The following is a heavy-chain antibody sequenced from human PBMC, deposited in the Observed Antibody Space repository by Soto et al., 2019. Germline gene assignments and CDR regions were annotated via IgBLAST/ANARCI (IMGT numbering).Heavy chain of an antibody. CDR1: GFTFSSYA. CDR2: ISYDGSNK. V-gene: IGHV3-30-3*01. D-gene: IGHD2-8*01. CDR3: ARDLYDVLMVYANYFDY. Sequence: QVQLVESGGGVVQLGRSLRLSCAASGFTFSSYAMHWVRQAPGKGLEWVAVISYDGSNKYYADSVKGRFTISRDNSKNTLYLQMNSLRAEDTAVYYCARDLYDVLMVYANYFDYWGQGTLVTVSS. J-gene: IGHJ4*02.